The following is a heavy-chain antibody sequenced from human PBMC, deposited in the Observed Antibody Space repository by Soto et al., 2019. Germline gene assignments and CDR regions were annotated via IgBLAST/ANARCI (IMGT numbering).Heavy chain of an antibody. CDR3: AKVNYDFWSGYYDY. Sequence: GGSLRLSCAASGFTFSNYAMGWVRQAPGMGLEWVSAITGSGDSTYYADSVKGRFTISRDNSKNTLYLQMNSLRAEDTAVYYCAKVNYDFWSGYYDYWGQGTLVTVSS. CDR2: ITGSGDST. J-gene: IGHJ4*02. V-gene: IGHV3-23*01. D-gene: IGHD3-3*01. CDR1: GFTFSNYA.